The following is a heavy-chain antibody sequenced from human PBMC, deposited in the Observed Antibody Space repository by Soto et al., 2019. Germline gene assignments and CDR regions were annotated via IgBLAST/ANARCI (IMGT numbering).Heavy chain of an antibody. CDR1: GYTFSSYG. Sequence: QVHLVQSGAEVKKPGASVKVSCKASGYTFSSYGFSWVRQAPGQGLEWMGWISAYNGNTNYAQKLQDRVTMTTDTCTSTAYMVLRSLRSSYAQVYCCSRVRDWYCFDYWGQGTLVTVSS. CDR3: SRVRDWYCFDY. J-gene: IGHJ4*02. CDR2: ISAYNGNT. V-gene: IGHV1-18*01. D-gene: IGHD3-9*01.